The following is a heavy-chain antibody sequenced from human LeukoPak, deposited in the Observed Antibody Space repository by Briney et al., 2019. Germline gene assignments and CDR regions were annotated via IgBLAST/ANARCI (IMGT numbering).Heavy chain of an antibody. V-gene: IGHV4-34*01. CDR1: GGPFSGYY. J-gene: IGHJ6*03. D-gene: IGHD1-14*01. CDR3: AKPGGFFLYYMDV. Sequence: SETLSLTCAVSGGPFSGYYWTWIRQSPGKGLEWIGEIDHSGGTHNSPSLRSRVTISVDTSKSQFSLKLTSVTAADTGVYYCAKPGGFFLYYMDVWGKGTTVTVSS. CDR2: IDHSGGT.